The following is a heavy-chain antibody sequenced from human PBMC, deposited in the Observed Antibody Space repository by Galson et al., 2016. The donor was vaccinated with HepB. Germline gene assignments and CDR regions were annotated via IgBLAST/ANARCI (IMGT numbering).Heavy chain of an antibody. V-gene: IGHV3-48*02. CDR2: ITSSSDTM. J-gene: IGHJ4*02. CDR1: GFIFSVYN. D-gene: IGHD3-16*01. CDR3: ARDDYFRLGY. Sequence: SLRLSCAASGFIFSVYNMHWARQAPGKGLEWVAWITSSSDTMYYADSVKGRFTISRDNAKNSLSLEMNSLRDEDTAVYYCARDDYFRLGYWGQGTLVTVSS.